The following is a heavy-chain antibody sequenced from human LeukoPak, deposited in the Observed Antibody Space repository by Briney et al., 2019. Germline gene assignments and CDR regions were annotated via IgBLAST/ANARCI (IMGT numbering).Heavy chain of an antibody. D-gene: IGHD1-26*01. J-gene: IGHJ4*02. CDR1: GFTFSSYA. Sequence: PGGSLRLSCADSGFTFSSYAMHWVRQAPGKGLEYVSAISSNGGSTYYANSVKGRFTISRDNSKNTLYLQMGSLRAEDMAVYYCARGGRKSYSGSSFHYWGQGTLVTVSS. CDR3: ARGGRKSYSGSSFHY. V-gene: IGHV3-64*01. CDR2: ISSNGGST.